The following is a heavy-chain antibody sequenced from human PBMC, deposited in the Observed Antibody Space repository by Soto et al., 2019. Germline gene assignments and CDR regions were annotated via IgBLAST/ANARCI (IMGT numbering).Heavy chain of an antibody. CDR3: VSDRSYDDIDV. CDR2: IFHGGNT. CDR1: GFFISRGNH. Sequence: SETLSLTWSVSGFFISRGNHWVWIPKPPGKGLEWIGSIFHGGNTYYNPSLKSRVTISVDMSKNQFSLKLNSVTAADTAVYFCVSDRSYDDIDVWGQGTAVTVS. V-gene: IGHV4-38-2*02. J-gene: IGHJ6*02.